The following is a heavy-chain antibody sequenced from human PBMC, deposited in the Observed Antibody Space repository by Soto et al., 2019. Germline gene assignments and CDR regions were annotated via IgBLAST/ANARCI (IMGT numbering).Heavy chain of an antibody. J-gene: IGHJ4*02. Sequence: QVQLVESGGGVVQPGRPLRLSCAASGFTFSGYGMLWVRQAPGKGLELVAFISYDGSSNYFPYSVKGRFTISRDNSKNTLYLQMNSLRADDTAVYYCAKAAGAGGWYYFDYWGQGTLVTVSS. V-gene: IGHV3-30*18. CDR2: ISYDGSSN. D-gene: IGHD6-19*01. CDR1: GFTFSGYG. CDR3: AKAAGAGGWYYFDY.